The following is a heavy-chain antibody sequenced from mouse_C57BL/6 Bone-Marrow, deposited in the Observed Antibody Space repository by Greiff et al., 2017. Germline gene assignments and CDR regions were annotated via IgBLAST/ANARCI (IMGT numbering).Heavy chain of an antibody. CDR2: IDPSDSST. J-gene: IGHJ4*01. V-gene: IGHV1-50*01. Sequence: VQLQQPGAELVKPGASVKLSCKASGYTFTSYWMQWVKQRPGQGLEWIGEIDPSDSSTNYNQKFKGKATLTVDTSSSTAYMQLSSLTSEDSAVYYCALYGNYVFYAMDYWGQGTSVTVSS. CDR3: ALYGNYVFYAMDY. CDR1: GYTFTSYW. D-gene: IGHD2-1*01.